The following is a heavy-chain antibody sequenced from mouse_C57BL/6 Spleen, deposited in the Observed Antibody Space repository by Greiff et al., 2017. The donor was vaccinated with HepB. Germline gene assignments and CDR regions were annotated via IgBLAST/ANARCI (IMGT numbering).Heavy chain of an antibody. CDR1: GYTFTDYY. Sequence: EVQLQQSGPELVKPGASVKISCKASGYTFTDYYMNWVKQSHGKSLEWIGDINPNNGGTSYNQKFKGKATLTVDKSSSTAYMELRSLTSEESAVYESARAGDESNEGDAMDYWGQGTSVTVSS. J-gene: IGHJ4*01. V-gene: IGHV1-26*01. CDR3: ARAGDESNEGDAMDY. CDR2: INPNNGGT. D-gene: IGHD2-5*01.